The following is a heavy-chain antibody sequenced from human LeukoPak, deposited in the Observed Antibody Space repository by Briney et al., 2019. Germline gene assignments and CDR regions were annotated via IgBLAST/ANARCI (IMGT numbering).Heavy chain of an antibody. CDR3: ARRGNYYDSSGCPDAFDI. Sequence: SETVSLMCTVSGGSISIYYWSWILQPPGKGLEWIGYIYYSGSTNYNPSLKSRVTISVDTSKNQFSLKLSSVTAADTAVYYCARRGNYYDSSGCPDAFDIWGQGTMVTVSS. CDR1: GGSISIYY. CDR2: IYYSGST. V-gene: IGHV4-59*01. D-gene: IGHD3-22*01. J-gene: IGHJ3*02.